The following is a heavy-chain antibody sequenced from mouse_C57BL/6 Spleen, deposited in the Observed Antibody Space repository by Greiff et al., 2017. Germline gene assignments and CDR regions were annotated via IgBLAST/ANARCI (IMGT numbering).Heavy chain of an antibody. V-gene: IGHV1-7*01. J-gene: IGHJ2*01. CDR1: GYTFTSYW. CDR3: ARGGAPFGY. CDR2: INPSSGYT. Sequence: QVQLKESGAELAKPGASVKLSCKASGYTFTSYWMHWVKQRPGRGLEWIGYINPSSGYTKYNQKFKDKATLTAAKSTSTAYMQLGSLTYEDSAVYYCARGGAPFGYWGQGTTLTVSS.